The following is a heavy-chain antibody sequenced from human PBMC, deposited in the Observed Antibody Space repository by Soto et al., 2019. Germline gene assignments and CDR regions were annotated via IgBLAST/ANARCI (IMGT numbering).Heavy chain of an antibody. Sequence: EVQLVESGGGLVQPGGSLRLSCAASGLIFSDYHMDWVRQAPGKGLEWVGRIRRKANSYTTEYAASVKGRFTISRDDSKNSLYLQMNSLKSEDTAVYYCAMLGGWSGGSSGMDVRGHGTTVTVSS. J-gene: IGHJ6*02. CDR2: IRRKANSYTT. CDR1: GLIFSDYH. D-gene: IGHD6-19*01. CDR3: AMLGGWSGGSSGMDV. V-gene: IGHV3-72*01.